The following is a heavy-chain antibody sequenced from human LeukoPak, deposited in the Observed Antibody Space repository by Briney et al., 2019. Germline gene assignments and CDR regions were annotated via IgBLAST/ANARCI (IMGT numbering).Heavy chain of an antibody. CDR2: INWNGGST. CDR3: AELGITMIGGV. J-gene: IGHJ6*04. CDR1: GFTFDDYG. D-gene: IGHD3-10*02. V-gene: IGHV3-20*04. Sequence: GGSLRLSCAASGFTFDDYGMSWVRQAPGKGLEWVSGINWNGGSTGYADSVKGRFTMSRDNVENSLYLQMNSLRAEDTAVYYCAELGITMIGGVWGKGTTVTISS.